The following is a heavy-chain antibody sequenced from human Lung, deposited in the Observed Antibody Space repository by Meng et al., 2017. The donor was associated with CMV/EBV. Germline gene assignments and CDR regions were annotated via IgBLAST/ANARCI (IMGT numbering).Heavy chain of an antibody. CDR2: IYYSGST. CDR1: GGSISSSSYY. D-gene: IGHD6-13*01. Sequence: SVILSLXSTVSGGSISSSSYYWGWIRQPPGKGLEWIGSIYYSGSTYYNPSLKSRVTISVDTSKNQFSLKLSSVTAADTAVYYCARQESSWYYFDYLGQGNLVTVSS. V-gene: IGHV4-39*01. CDR3: ARQESSWYYFDY. J-gene: IGHJ4*02.